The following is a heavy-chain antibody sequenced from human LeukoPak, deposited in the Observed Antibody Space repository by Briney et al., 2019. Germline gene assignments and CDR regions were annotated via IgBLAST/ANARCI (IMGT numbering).Heavy chain of an antibody. V-gene: IGHV3-30-3*01. CDR3: ARGGIAVAALLGY. Sequence: GGSLRLSCAASGFTFSSYAMHWVRQAPGKGLEWVAVISYDGSNKYYADSVKGRFTISRDNSKNTLYLQMNSLRAEDTAVYYCARGGIAVAALLGYWGQGTLVTVSS. CDR1: GFTFSSYA. D-gene: IGHD6-19*01. J-gene: IGHJ4*02. CDR2: ISYDGSNK.